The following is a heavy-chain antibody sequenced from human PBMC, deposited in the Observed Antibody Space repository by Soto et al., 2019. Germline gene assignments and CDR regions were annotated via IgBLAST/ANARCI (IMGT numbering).Heavy chain of an antibody. D-gene: IGHD6-19*01. CDR2: INPSGGST. J-gene: IGHJ6*02. V-gene: IGHV1-46*01. Sequence: ASVKVSCKASGYTFTSYYMHWVRQAPGQGLEWMGIINPSGGSTSYAQKFQGRVTMTRDTSTSTVYMELSSLRSEDTAVYYCAREGGEIAVSPSEAYYYYGMDFSGQGTTVTVSS. CDR3: AREGGEIAVSPSEAYYYYGMDF. CDR1: GYTFTSYY.